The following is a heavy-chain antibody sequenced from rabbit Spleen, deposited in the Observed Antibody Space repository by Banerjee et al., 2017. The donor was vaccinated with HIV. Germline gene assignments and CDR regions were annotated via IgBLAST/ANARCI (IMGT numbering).Heavy chain of an antibody. CDR3: ARDPSSDYYAGFNL. J-gene: IGHJ4*01. CDR1: GFDLSSYYY. Sequence: QSLEESGGDLVKPGASLTLTCTASGFDLSSYYYMCWVRQAPGKGLEWIACIYTGTSGNTYYASWANGRFTGSKTSSTTVTLQMTSLTAADTATYFCARDPSSDYYAGFNLWGPGTLVTVS. D-gene: IGHD1-1*01. CDR2: IYTGTSGNT. V-gene: IGHV1S40*01.